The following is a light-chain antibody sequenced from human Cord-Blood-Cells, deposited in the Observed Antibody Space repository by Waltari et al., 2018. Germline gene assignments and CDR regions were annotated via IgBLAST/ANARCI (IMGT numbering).Light chain of an antibody. V-gene: IGLV2-8*01. J-gene: IGLJ3*02. CDR1: SSDVGGYNY. CDR2: EVS. CDR3: SSYAGSNNFEKV. Sequence: QSALTQPPSASGSPGQSVTISCTGTSSDVGGYNYVPGYQQHPGKAPKLMIYEVSKRPSGVPDRFSGSKSGNTASLTVSGLQAEDEADYYCSSYAGSNNFEKVFGGGTKLTVL.